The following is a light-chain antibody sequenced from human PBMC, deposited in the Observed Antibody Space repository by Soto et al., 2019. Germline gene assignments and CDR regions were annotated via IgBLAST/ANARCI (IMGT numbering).Light chain of an antibody. J-gene: IGKJ5*01. V-gene: IGKV1-33*01. CDR2: DAS. Sequence: DIQMTQSPSSLSASVGDRVTITCQASQDISNYLNWYQQKPGKAPKLLIYDASNLETGVPSRFSGSGSGTEFTFTISSMQPEDIATYYYQHYDNLPPNDTFGQGTRLEIK. CDR1: QDISNY. CDR3: QHYDNLPPNDT.